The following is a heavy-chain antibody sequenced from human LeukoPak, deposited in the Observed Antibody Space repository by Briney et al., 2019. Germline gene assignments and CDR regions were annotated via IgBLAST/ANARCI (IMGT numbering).Heavy chain of an antibody. V-gene: IGHV3-23*01. Sequence: GGSLRLSCAASGVTLSSYAMSWARQAPGKGLEWVSGISSSGSGGNTYYADSVKGRFTISRDNSKNTLYLQMSSLRTEDAAVYYCARDYNGELFGYWGQGTLVTVSS. CDR2: ISSSGSGGNT. CDR3: ARDYNGELFGY. D-gene: IGHD3-10*01. CDR1: GVTLSSYA. J-gene: IGHJ4*02.